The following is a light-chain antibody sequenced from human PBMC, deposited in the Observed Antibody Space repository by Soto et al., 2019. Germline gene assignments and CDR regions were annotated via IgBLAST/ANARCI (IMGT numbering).Light chain of an antibody. CDR1: QSLVHSDGNTY. V-gene: IGKV2-30*02. CDR3: VQNIHSPWT. Sequence: DVLMTQSPLSLPVTLGQPASISCRSSQSLVHSDGNTYLNWFQQRPGQSPRRLIYKVSNRDSGVPDRFSGSGSGTDFTLKISRVQAEDVEVYFCVQNIHSPWTFGQGTKVDIK. J-gene: IGKJ1*01. CDR2: KVS.